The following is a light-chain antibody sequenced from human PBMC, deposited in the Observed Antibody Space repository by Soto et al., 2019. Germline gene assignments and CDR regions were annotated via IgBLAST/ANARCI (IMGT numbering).Light chain of an antibody. J-gene: IGKJ2*01. Sequence: DIQMTQSPSTLSASVGDRVTITCRASQSIDSWLAWYQQKPGKAPKLLIYKASSLESGVPSRFSGSGSRTEFTLTISSLQPDDFATYYCQQYNSLYPFGQGTKLEIK. CDR3: QQYNSLYP. CDR2: KAS. V-gene: IGKV1-5*03. CDR1: QSIDSW.